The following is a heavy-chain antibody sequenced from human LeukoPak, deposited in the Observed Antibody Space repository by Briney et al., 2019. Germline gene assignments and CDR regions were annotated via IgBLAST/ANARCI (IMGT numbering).Heavy chain of an antibody. CDR3: ARDLRGSWGPGFDY. V-gene: IGHV1-18*01. CDR2: ISAYNDNT. Sequence: ASVKVSCKASGYTFTSHGISWVRQAPGQGLEWMGWISAYNDNTNYAQKLQGRVTMTTDTSTSTAYMELRSLRSDDTAVYYCARDLRGSWGPGFDYWGQGTLVTVSS. D-gene: IGHD1-26*01. CDR1: GYTFTSHG. J-gene: IGHJ4*02.